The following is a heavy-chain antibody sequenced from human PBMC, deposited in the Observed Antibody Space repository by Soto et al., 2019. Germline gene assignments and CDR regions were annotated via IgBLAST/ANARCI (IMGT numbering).Heavy chain of an antibody. CDR3: ATVEDAMSGHWFDT. V-gene: IGHV1-18*01. CDR2: ISAYNGNT. Sequence: ASVKVSCKASGYTFISYGISWVRQAPGQGLEWMGWISAYNGNTNYAQKLQGRVTMTTDTSTSTAYMELRSLRSDDTAVYYCATVEDAMSGHWFDTWGQGTLVTVSS. D-gene: IGHD2-2*01. J-gene: IGHJ5*02. CDR1: GYTFISYG.